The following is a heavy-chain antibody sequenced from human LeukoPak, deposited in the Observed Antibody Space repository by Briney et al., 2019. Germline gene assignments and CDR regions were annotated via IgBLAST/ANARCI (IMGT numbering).Heavy chain of an antibody. V-gene: IGHV1-69*06. CDR1: GYTFTSYA. CDR3: AREAQSLYDFWSGYYSRDPRGYYFDY. J-gene: IGHJ4*02. CDR2: IIPIFGTA. D-gene: IGHD3-3*01. Sequence: SVKVSCKASGYTFTSYAISWVRQAPGQGLEWMGGIIPIFGTANYAQKFQGRVTITADKSTSTAYMELSSLRSEDTAVYYCAREAQSLYDFWSGYYSRDPRGYYFDYWGQGTLVTVSS.